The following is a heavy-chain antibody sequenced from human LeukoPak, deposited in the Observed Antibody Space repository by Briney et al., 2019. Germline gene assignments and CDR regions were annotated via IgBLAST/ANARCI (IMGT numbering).Heavy chain of an antibody. CDR3: ARDYLGAGTVGATSGY. J-gene: IGHJ4*02. D-gene: IGHD1-26*01. CDR2: ISSSGST. Sequence: SETLSLTCTVSGDSISSGDYYWSWIRQPAGKGLEWIGRISSSGSTNYNPSLKSRVTISVDTSKNQFSLKLSAVTAAGTAVYYCARDYLGAGTVGATSGYWGQGTLVTVSS. CDR1: GDSISSGDYY. V-gene: IGHV4-61*02.